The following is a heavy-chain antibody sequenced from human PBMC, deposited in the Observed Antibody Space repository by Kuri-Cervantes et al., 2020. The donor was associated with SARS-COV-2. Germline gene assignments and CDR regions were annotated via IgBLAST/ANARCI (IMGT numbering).Heavy chain of an antibody. J-gene: IGHJ4*02. CDR2: ISHDGSNK. V-gene: IGHV3-30*04. D-gene: IGHD5-24*01. Sequence: GGSLRLSCAASGFTFSSYAMHWVRQAPGKGLEWVAVISHDGSNKYYADSVKGRFTISRDNSKNTLYLQMNSLRAEDTAVYYCARGASGYNPPFDYWGQGTLVTVSS. CDR1: GFTFSSYA. CDR3: ARGASGYNPPFDY.